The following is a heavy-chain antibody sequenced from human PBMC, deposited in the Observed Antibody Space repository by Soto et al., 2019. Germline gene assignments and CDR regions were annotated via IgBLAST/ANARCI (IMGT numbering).Heavy chain of an antibody. CDR3: AKDAVYGDGLWLAGN. CDR1: GFSVSRYA. V-gene: IGHV3-23*01. CDR2: MTGSGGDI. J-gene: IGHJ4*02. Sequence: GGSLRLSCAASGFSVSRYAMMWVRQPPGKGQEWVAGMTGSGGDIRYADPVKGRFTISKDNSKNTLYLQMNSLRAEDTAIYYCAKDAVYGDGLWLAGNWGQGTLVTSPQ. D-gene: IGHD2-21*02.